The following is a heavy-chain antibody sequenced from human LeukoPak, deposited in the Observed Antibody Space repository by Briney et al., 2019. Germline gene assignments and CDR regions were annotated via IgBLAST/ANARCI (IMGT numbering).Heavy chain of an antibody. CDR3: ARRRFGNWNPTRGRHDAFDI. CDR2: IRYDGSNK. D-gene: IGHD1-1*01. V-gene: IGHV3-30*02. CDR1: GFTFSSYG. Sequence: GGSLRLSCAASGFTFSSYGMHWVRQAPGKGLEWVASIRYDGSNKYYADSMKGRFTISRDNSKNTLYLQMNSLRAEDTAVYYCARRRFGNWNPTRGRHDAFDIWGQGTMVTVSS. J-gene: IGHJ3*02.